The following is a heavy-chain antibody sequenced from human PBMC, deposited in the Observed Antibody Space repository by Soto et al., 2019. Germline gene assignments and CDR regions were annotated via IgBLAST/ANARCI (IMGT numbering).Heavy chain of an antibody. V-gene: IGHV1-69*13. CDR2: IIPIFGTA. D-gene: IGHD2-2*01. CDR3: ASLGRSRDIVLVPGYYYYYGMDV. CDR1: GGTFSSYA. J-gene: IGHJ6*02. Sequence: SVKVSCKASGGTFSSYAISWVRRAPGQGLEWMGGIIPIFGTANYAQKFQGRVTITADESTSTAYMELSSLRSEDTAVYYCASLGRSRDIVLVPGYYYYYGMDVWG.